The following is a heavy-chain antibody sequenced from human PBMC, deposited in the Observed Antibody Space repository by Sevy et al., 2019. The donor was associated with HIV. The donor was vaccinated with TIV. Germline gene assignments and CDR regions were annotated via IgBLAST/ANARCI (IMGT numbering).Heavy chain of an antibody. J-gene: IGHJ5*02. CDR2: IYYSGST. CDR3: ARAGVDIVATSVNWFDP. Sequence: SETLSLTCTVSGGSISSGGYYWSWIRQHPGKGLEWIGYIYYSGSTYYYPSLKSRVTISVDTSKNQFSLKLSSVTAADTAVYYCARAGVDIVATSVNWFDPWGQGTLVTVSS. V-gene: IGHV4-31*03. CDR1: GGSISSGGYY. D-gene: IGHD5-12*01.